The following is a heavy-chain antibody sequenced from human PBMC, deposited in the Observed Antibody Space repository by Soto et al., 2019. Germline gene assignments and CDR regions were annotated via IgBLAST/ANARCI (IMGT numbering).Heavy chain of an antibody. CDR2: MYYSGST. Sequence: QVQLQESGPGLVKPSQTLSLTCTVSGGSISSGGYYWSWIRQHPGEGLEWIGYMYYSGSTYYNTSLTRRVTISVETSKNTLSLKRSSVPAADTAVYYCARSGTGANYFDYWGQGSLVTVAS. V-gene: IGHV4-31*03. CDR3: ARSGTGANYFDY. D-gene: IGHD2-2*01. J-gene: IGHJ4*02. CDR1: GGSISSGGYY.